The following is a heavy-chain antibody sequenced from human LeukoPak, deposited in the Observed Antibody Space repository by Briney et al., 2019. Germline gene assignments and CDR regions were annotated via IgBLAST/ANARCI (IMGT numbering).Heavy chain of an antibody. CDR3: ANRLSAFDI. Sequence: QTGGSLRLSCAASGFTVSSSYMSWVREAPGKGLEWVSVLYGGGTTYFADSVKGRFTISRDSPKNTLYLQMNSLRAEDTAVYYCANRLSAFDIWGQGTMVTVSS. CDR1: GFTVSSSY. D-gene: IGHD6-19*01. CDR2: LYGGGTT. J-gene: IGHJ3*02. V-gene: IGHV3-53*01.